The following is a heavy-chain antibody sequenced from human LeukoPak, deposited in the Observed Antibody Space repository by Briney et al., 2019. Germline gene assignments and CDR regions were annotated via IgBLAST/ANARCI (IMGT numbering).Heavy chain of an antibody. CDR3: AKDRNYYDSSGFYYYYAMDV. CDR1: GFTFSSYA. J-gene: IGHJ6*02. CDR2: ISGSGGST. Sequence: PGGSLRLSCAASGFTFSSYAMSWVRQAPGKGLEWVSAISGSGGSTYYADSVKGRFTISRDNSKNTLYLQMNSLRAEDTAIYYCAKDRNYYDSSGFYYYYAMDVWGQGTTVTVSS. V-gene: IGHV3-23*01. D-gene: IGHD3-22*01.